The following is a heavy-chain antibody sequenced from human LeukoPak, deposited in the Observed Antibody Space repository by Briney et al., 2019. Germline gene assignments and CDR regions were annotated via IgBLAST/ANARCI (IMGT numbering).Heavy chain of an antibody. J-gene: IGHJ3*02. CDR2: INHSGGST. D-gene: IGHD4-17*01. V-gene: IGHV3-23*01. Sequence: GGSLRLSCAASGFTFSNYAMSWVRQAPGKGLEWVSAINHSGGSTYYADSVKGRFTISRDNSKNTLYLQMNSLRAEDTAVYYCARDGTTDDAFDIWGQGTMVTVSS. CDR1: GFTFSNYA. CDR3: ARDGTTDDAFDI.